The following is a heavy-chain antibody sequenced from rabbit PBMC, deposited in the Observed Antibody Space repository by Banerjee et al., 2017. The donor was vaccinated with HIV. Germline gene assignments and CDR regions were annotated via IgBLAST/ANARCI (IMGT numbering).Heavy chain of an antibody. D-gene: IGHD8-1*01. CDR1: GFDLSRYYW. J-gene: IGHJ3*01. CDR3: ARAYPGSTYLDTPLDL. V-gene: IGHV1S45*01. CDR2: IYTGSSDTT. Sequence: QEQLEESGGGLVKPEGSLTLTCKASGFDLSRYYWICWVRQAPGKGLEWIACIYTGSSDTTYYASWAKGRFTISKTSSTTVTLQMTSLTAADTATYFCARAYPGSTYLDTPLDLWGPGTLVTVS.